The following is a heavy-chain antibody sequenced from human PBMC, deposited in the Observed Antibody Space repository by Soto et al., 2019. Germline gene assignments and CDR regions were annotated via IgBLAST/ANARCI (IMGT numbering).Heavy chain of an antibody. CDR2: IYYSGST. CDR1: GASISSVEYY. D-gene: IGHD1-20*01. J-gene: IGHJ3*01. Sequence: QVQLRESGPRLVKPSQTLSLTCTVSGASISSVEYYWSWIRQPPGKGLEWIGYIYYSGSTYYGPSLKSRLTISSDTSKTQFSLWLSSVTAADTAVYYCARGRYDWNQGAFDVWGQVTMVTVSS. V-gene: IGHV4-30-4*01. CDR3: ARGRYDWNQGAFDV.